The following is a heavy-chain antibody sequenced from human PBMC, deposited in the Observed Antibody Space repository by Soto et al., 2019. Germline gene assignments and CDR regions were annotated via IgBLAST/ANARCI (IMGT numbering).Heavy chain of an antibody. V-gene: IGHV4-59*01. Sequence: PSETLSLTCTVSGGSISTYYWSWIRQPPGQGLEWIGYIYYGGSTNRNPSLNSRVTFSVDTSKNQISLRLSSVTAADTAVYYCARSGKSNGLVFDYWGRGTLVTVSS. D-gene: IGHD5-18*01. J-gene: IGHJ4*02. CDR3: ARSGKSNGLVFDY. CDR1: GGSISTYY. CDR2: IYYGGST.